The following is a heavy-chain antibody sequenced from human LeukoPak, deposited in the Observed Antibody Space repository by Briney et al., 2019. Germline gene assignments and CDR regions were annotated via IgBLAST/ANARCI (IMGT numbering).Heavy chain of an antibody. V-gene: IGHV4-30-4*01. J-gene: IGHJ3*02. CDR3: ATSPPGDAFDI. CDR2: IYYSGST. Sequence: SQTLSLTCTVSGGSISSGDYYWIWIRQPPGKGLECIGYIYYSGSTYYHPSLKSRVTISVDTSKNQFSLKLSSVTAADTAVYYCATSPPGDAFDIWGQGTMVTVSS. CDR1: GGSISSGDYY.